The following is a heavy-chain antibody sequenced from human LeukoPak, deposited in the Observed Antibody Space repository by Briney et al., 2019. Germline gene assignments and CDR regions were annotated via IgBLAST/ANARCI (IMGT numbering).Heavy chain of an antibody. J-gene: IGHJ4*02. Sequence: GGSLRLSCAASRFTFSSHNTNWVRQAPGKGLEWVSSISGSSSHRFYVDSVKGRFTISRDNAINSLFLQMNSLRAEDTAVYYCARDDTNGYPDYWGQGTLVTVSS. CDR2: ISGSSSHR. V-gene: IGHV3-21*01. CDR3: ARDDTNGYPDY. CDR1: RFTFSSHN. D-gene: IGHD5-24*01.